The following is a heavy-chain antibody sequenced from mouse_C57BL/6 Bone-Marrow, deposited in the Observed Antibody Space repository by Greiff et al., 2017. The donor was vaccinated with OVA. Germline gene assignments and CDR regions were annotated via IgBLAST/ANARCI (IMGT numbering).Heavy chain of an antibody. V-gene: IGHV14-4*01. CDR2: IDPENGDT. D-gene: IGHD2-4*01. J-gene: IGHJ1*03. Sequence: EVKLVESGAELVRPGASVKLSCTASGFNIKDDYMHWVKQRPEQGLEWIGWIDPENGDTEYASKFQGKATITADTSSNTAYLQLSSLTSEDTAVYYCTTKVYYDYDWYFDVWGTGTTVTVSS. CDR1: GFNIKDDY. CDR3: TTKVYYDYDWYFDV.